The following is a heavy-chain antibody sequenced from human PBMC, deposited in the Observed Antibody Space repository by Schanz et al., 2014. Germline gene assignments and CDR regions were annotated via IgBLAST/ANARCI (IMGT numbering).Heavy chain of an antibody. CDR3: ARGGFGEVSYFDY. CDR1: GFTFSGFW. D-gene: IGHD3-10*01. V-gene: IGHV3-23*04. CDR2: ISGSGGST. Sequence: EVQLAESGGGLVQPGGSLRLSCAASGFTFSGFWMTWVRQAPGKGLEWVSAISGSGGSTYYADSVKGRFTISRDNSKNTLYLQMNSLRPEDTAVYYCARGGFGEVSYFDYWGQGTLVTVSS. J-gene: IGHJ4*02.